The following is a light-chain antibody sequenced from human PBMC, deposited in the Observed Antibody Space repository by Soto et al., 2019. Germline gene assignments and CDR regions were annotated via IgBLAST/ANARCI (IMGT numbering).Light chain of an antibody. J-gene: IGLJ3*02. V-gene: IGLV2-14*01. CDR3: SSYASGSTLV. Sequence: QSALTQPASVSGSPGQSITISCTGTSSDIGGYNHVSWYQQDPGKAPKLIIFEVSNRPSGVSNRFSGSKSGNTASLTISGLQAEDETNYYCSSYASGSTLVFGGGTKLTVL. CDR1: SSDIGGYNH. CDR2: EVS.